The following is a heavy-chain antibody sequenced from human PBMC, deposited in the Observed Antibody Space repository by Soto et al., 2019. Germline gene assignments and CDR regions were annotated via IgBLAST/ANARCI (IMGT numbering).Heavy chain of an antibody. V-gene: IGHV3-21*01. Sequence: GGSLRLSCAASGFTFSSYSMNWARQAPGKGLEWVSSISSSSTNINYADSVKGRFTISRENAKNSLYLQMNSLRAEDTAVYYCARDLNDFWSGYYGCFDYWGQGALVTVSS. CDR1: GFTFSSYS. J-gene: IGHJ4*02. D-gene: IGHD3-3*01. CDR2: ISSSSTNI. CDR3: ARDLNDFWSGYYGCFDY.